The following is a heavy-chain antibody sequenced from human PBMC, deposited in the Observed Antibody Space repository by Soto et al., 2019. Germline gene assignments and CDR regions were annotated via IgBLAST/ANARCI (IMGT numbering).Heavy chain of an antibody. Sequence: GGSLRLSCAASGFTFSSYAMHWVRQAPGKGLEYVSAISSNGGSTYYANSVKGRFTISRDNSKNTLYLQMGSLRAEDMAVYYCARERDFWSGYYDYWGQGTLVTVSS. CDR3: ARERDFWSGYYDY. J-gene: IGHJ4*02. CDR1: GFTFSSYA. CDR2: ISSNGGST. V-gene: IGHV3-64*01. D-gene: IGHD3-3*01.